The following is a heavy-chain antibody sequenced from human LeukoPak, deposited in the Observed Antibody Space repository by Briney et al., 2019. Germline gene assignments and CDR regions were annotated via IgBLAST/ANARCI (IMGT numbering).Heavy chain of an antibody. D-gene: IGHD3-22*01. Sequence: PSETLSLTCAVSGGSISSSNWWSWVRQAPGKGLEWVSAISGSGGSTYYADSVKGRFTISRDNSKNTLYLQMNSLRAEDTAVYYCAKECDSSGYAPYYYYYGMDVWGQGTTVTVSS. CDR2: ISGSGGST. CDR3: AKECDSSGYAPYYYYYGMDV. CDR1: GGSISSSN. J-gene: IGHJ6*02. V-gene: IGHV3-23*01.